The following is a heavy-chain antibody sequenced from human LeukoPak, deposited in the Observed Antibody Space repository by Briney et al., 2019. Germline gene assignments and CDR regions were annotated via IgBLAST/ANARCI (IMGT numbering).Heavy chain of an antibody. CDR2: ISGGGGST. CDR3: AKGGKWDVTPFDY. D-gene: IGHD1-26*01. V-gene: IGHV3-23*01. J-gene: IGHJ4*02. CDR1: GITFSRFW. Sequence: GGSLRLSCAASGITFSRFWMSWVRQAPGKGLEWVSTISGGGGSTYYADSVKGRFTISRDNSKNTLYLQVNSLRAEDTAVYYCAKGGKWDVTPFDYWGQGTLVTVSS.